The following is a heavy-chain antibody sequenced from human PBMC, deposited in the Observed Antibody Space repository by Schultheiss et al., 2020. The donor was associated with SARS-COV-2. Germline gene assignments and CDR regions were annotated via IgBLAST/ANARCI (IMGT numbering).Heavy chain of an antibody. D-gene: IGHD3-22*01. Sequence: SETLSLTCAVSGYSISSGYYWSWIRQPPGKGLEWIGEINHSGSTNYNPSLKSRVTISVDTSKNQFSLKLSSVTAADTAVYYCARGPYYYDSSGYLDYWGQGTLVTVSS. CDR2: INHSGST. V-gene: IGHV4-38-2*01. CDR1: GYSISSGYY. J-gene: IGHJ4*02. CDR3: ARGPYYYDSSGYLDY.